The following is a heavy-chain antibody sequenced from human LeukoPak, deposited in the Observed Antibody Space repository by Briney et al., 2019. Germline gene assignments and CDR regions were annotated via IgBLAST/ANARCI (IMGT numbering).Heavy chain of an antibody. V-gene: IGHV4-59*01. D-gene: IGHD6-13*01. J-gene: IGHJ4*02. CDR3: ARLSIAAAGAPFDY. CDR2: IYYSGST. CDR1: GGSISSYY. Sequence: SETLSLTCTVSGGSISSYYWSWIRQPPGKGLEWIGYIYYSGSTNYNPSLKSRVTISVDTSKNQFSLKLSSVTAADTAVYYCARLSIAAAGAPFDYWGQGTLVTVSS.